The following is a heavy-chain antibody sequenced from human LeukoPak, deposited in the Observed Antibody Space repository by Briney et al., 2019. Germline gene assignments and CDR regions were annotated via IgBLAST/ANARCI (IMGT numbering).Heavy chain of an antibody. CDR1: GYSISSGYY. V-gene: IGHV4-38-2*01. D-gene: IGHD1-26*01. CDR2: IYHSGST. Sequence: PSETLSLTCAVSGYSISSGYYWGWIRQPPGKGLEWIGSIYHSGSTYYNPSLKSRVTISVDTSKNQFSLKLSSVTAADTAVYYCASQWELHQHDYWGQGTLVTVSS. J-gene: IGHJ4*02. CDR3: ASQWELHQHDY.